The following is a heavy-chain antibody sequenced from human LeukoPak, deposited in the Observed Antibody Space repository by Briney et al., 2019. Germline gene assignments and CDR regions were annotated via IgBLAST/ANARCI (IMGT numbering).Heavy chain of an antibody. Sequence: GALRLSCAASGFTVSSNYMSWVRQAPGKGLEWVSVIYSGGSTYYADSVKGRFTISRDNSKNTLYLQMNSLRAEDTAVYYCTKKIGADSSGWYYFDYWGRGTLVTVSS. CDR1: GFTVSSNY. D-gene: IGHD6-19*01. CDR2: IYSGGST. J-gene: IGHJ4*02. CDR3: TKKIGADSSGWYYFDY. V-gene: IGHV3-66*01.